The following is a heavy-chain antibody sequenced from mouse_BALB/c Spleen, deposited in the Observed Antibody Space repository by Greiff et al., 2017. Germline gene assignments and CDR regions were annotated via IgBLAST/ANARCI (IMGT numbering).Heavy chain of an antibody. Sequence: EVKLQQSGPELMKPGASVKISCKASGYSFTSYYMHWVKQSPGKSLEWIGYIDPFNGGTSYNQKFKGKATLTVDTSSSTAYMHLSSLTSEGSAVYYGAREELRRSAAGFAYWGQGTLVTVSA. CDR1: GYSFTSYY. J-gene: IGHJ3*01. V-gene: IGHV1S135*01. D-gene: IGHD2-12*01. CDR2: IDPFNGGT. CDR3: AREELRRSAAGFAY.